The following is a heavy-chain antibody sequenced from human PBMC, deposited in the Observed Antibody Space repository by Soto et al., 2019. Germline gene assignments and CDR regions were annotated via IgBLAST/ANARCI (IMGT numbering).Heavy chain of an antibody. Sequence: ASVKVSCKASGYTFTSDGISWVRQAPGQVLEWMGLISAYNGNTNYAQKLQGRVTMTTDTSTSTAYMELRSLRSDDTAVYYCARDNGQGYYYDSSGYYPFEYFQHWG. D-gene: IGHD3-22*01. CDR1: GYTFTSDG. J-gene: IGHJ1*01. CDR3: ARDNGQGYYYDSSGYYPFEYFQH. V-gene: IGHV1-18*01. CDR2: ISAYNGNT.